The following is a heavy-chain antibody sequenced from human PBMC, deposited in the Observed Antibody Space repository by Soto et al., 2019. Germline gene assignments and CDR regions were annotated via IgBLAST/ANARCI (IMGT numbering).Heavy chain of an antibody. Sequence: VGSLRLSCVASGFSVSSNYMGWVRQAPGKGPEWVSGIYSGDATFYADSVKGRFTISKDNSMNTLYLQMDSLRVEDTAVYYCARPTSSGFIYFWGQGTLVTVSS. J-gene: IGHJ4*02. CDR3: ARPTSSGFIYF. CDR1: GFSVSSNY. CDR2: IYSGDAT. V-gene: IGHV3-53*01. D-gene: IGHD3-22*01.